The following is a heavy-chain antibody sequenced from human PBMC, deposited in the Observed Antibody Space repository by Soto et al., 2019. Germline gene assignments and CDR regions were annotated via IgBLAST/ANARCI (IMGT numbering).Heavy chain of an antibody. Sequence: VQLVQSGAEVKKPGSSVKVSCKASGGTFSSYAISWVRQAPGQGLEWMGGIIPIFGTANYAQKFQGRVTITADESTSTAYMELSSLRSEDTAVYYCERGKVEYSSSSPAFDIWGQGTMVTVSS. CDR2: IIPIFGTA. CDR3: ERGKVEYSSSSPAFDI. CDR1: GGTFSSYA. D-gene: IGHD6-6*01. J-gene: IGHJ3*02. V-gene: IGHV1-69*01.